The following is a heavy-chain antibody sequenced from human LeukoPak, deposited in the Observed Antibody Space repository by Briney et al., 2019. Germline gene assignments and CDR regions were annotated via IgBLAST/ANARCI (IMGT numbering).Heavy chain of an antibody. CDR3: ARDGIAARVGNDY. V-gene: IGHV3-11*01. D-gene: IGHD6-6*01. CDR2: ISSSGSTI. Sequence: PGGSLRLSCAASGFTFGGYYMSWIRQAPGKGLEWVSYISSSGSTIYYADSVKGRFTISRDNAKNSLYLQMNSLRAEDTAVYYCARDGIAARVGNDYWGQRTLVTVSS. CDR1: GFTFGGYY. J-gene: IGHJ4*02.